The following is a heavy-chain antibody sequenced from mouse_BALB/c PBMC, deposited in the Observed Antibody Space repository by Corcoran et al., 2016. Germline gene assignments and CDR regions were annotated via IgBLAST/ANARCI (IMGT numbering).Heavy chain of an antibody. CDR3: ARMGVTTVVNWYFDV. CDR2: INPYNDGT. CDR1: GYTFTSYV. D-gene: IGHD1-1*01. Sequence: EVQLQQSGPELVKPGASVKMSCKASGYTFTSYVMHWVKQKPGQGLEWIGYINPYNDGTKYNEKFKGKATLTSDKSSSTAYMELSSLTSEDSAVYYCARMGVTTVVNWYFDVWGAGTTVTVS. J-gene: IGHJ1*01. V-gene: IGHV1S136*01.